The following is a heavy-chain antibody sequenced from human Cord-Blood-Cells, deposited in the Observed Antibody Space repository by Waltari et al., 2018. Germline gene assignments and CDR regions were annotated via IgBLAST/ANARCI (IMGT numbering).Heavy chain of an antibody. V-gene: IGHV5-51*01. CDR2: IYPGDSVT. CDR1: GYSFTSYW. J-gene: IGHJ3*02. D-gene: IGHD6-6*01. Sequence: EVQLVKSGAEVKKPGEALKISCKGSGYSFTSYWIDWVRQMPGKGLEWMGIIYPGDSVTRYSPSLQGQVAIAADKSISTAYLRWRSLKASDTAMYYCASHPYSSYDAFDIWGQGTMVTVSS. CDR3: ASHPYSSYDAFDI.